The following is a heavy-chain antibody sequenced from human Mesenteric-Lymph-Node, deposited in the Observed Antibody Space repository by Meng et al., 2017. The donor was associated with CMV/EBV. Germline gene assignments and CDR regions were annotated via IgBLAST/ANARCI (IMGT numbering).Heavy chain of an antibody. CDR2: ISSSSTYI. CDR1: GFIFSSNN. Sequence: LSLTCAASGFIFSSNNMNWVRQAPGKELEWVSSISSSSTYIYYADSVKGRFTISRDNAKNSLYLQMNSLRAEDTAVYYCARGQTGGYYWGQGTLVTVSS. J-gene: IGHJ4*02. CDR3: ARGQTGGYY. D-gene: IGHD1-14*01. V-gene: IGHV3-21*01.